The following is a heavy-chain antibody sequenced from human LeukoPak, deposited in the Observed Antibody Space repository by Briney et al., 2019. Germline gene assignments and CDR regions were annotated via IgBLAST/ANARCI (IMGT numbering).Heavy chain of an antibody. Sequence: PSETLSLTCTVSGGSISSYYWSWIRQPPGKGLEWIGYIYYSGSTNYNPSLKSRVTISVDTSKNQFSLKLSSVTAADTAVYYCARFRRIAAAGFDYWGQGTLVTVSS. J-gene: IGHJ4*02. V-gene: IGHV4-59*01. CDR3: ARFRRIAAAGFDY. D-gene: IGHD6-13*01. CDR2: IYYSGST. CDR1: GGSISSYY.